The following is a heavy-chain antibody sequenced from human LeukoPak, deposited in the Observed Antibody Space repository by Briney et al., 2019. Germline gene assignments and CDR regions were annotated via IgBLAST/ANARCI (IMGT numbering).Heavy chain of an antibody. CDR2: IIPIFGTA. J-gene: IGHJ5*02. Sequence: SVKVSCKASGGTFSSYAISRVRQAPGQGLEWMGRIIPIFGTANYAQKFQGRVTITTDESTSTAYMELSSLRSEDTAVYYCARGIFCSSTSCYGGWFDPWGQGTLVTVSS. D-gene: IGHD2-2*01. CDR3: ARGIFCSSTSCYGGWFDP. V-gene: IGHV1-69*05. CDR1: GGTFSSYA.